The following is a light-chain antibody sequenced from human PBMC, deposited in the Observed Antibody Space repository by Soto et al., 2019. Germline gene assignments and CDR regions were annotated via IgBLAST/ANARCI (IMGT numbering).Light chain of an antibody. CDR2: MAS. Sequence: DIQMTQSPSTLSASVGDRVTITCRASQYISTWLAWYHQKPGKAPKLLIYMASSLQSGVPSRFSGSGSGTEFTLTISSLQPDDFATYYCQQYNTYPWTFGQGTKVEIE. J-gene: IGKJ1*01. V-gene: IGKV1-5*03. CDR3: QQYNTYPWT. CDR1: QYISTW.